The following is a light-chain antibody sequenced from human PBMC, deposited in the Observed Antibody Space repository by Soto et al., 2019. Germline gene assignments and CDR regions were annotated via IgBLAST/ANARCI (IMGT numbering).Light chain of an antibody. CDR2: EVT. CDR1: SSDVGAYNY. Sequence: QSVLTQHASVSGSPGQSITISCTGTSSDVGAYNYVSWYQQHPGTAPKLVISEVTNRPSGVSSRFSGSKSGNTASLTISGLQAEDEADYFCSSYTTTNTLWVFGGGTKLTVL. V-gene: IGLV2-14*01. CDR3: SSYTTTNTLWV. J-gene: IGLJ3*02.